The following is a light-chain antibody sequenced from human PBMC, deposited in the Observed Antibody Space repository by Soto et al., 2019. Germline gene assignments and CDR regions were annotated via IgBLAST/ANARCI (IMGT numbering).Light chain of an antibody. J-gene: IGLJ1*01. CDR2: DVS. Sequence: QSVLTQPASGSGSPGQSITTSATGNSNDVGGYNYVSWYQHHPGKAPKLLIYDVSNRPSGISNRFSGSKSDNTASLTISGLQPEDEADYYCSSYTPSNTRYIDFGTGRKVTVL. CDR1: SNDVGGYNY. CDR3: SSYTPSNTRYID. V-gene: IGLV2-14*03.